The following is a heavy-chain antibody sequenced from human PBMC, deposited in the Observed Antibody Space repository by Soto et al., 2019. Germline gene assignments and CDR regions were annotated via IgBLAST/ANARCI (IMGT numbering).Heavy chain of an antibody. Sequence: SETLSLTCTVSGGSISSGNYYWSWIRQPPGKGLEWIGYIYYSGSTNYNPSLKSRVTISVDTSKNQFSLKLTSVTAADTAVYYCARDKITGLFDYWGQGTLVTVSS. CDR3: ARDKITGLFDY. V-gene: IGHV4-30-4*01. CDR1: GGSISSGNYY. D-gene: IGHD2-8*02. J-gene: IGHJ4*02. CDR2: IYYSGST.